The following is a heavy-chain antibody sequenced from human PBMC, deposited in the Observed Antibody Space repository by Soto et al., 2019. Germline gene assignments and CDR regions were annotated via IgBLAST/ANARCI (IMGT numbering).Heavy chain of an antibody. CDR1: GYTFTSYD. CDR3: AREGVTYFPGLGPSHDWLDP. D-gene: IGHD3-10*01. CDR2: MNPNSGNT. J-gene: IGHJ5*02. Sequence: APVEGSCKASGYTFTSYDINWVRQATGQGLEWMGWMNPNSGNTGYAQKFQGRVTMTRNTSISTAYMELSSLRSEDTAVYYCAREGVTYFPGLGPSHDWLDPWGQGTQVTRSS. V-gene: IGHV1-8*01.